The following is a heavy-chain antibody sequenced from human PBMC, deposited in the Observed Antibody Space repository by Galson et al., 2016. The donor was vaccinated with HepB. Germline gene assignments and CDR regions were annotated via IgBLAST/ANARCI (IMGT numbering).Heavy chain of an antibody. J-gene: IGHJ4*01. V-gene: IGHV3-23*01. CDR2: ISGVSDRT. Sequence: SLRLSCAASGFTFDDYAMSWVRQAPGKGPEWVSAISGVSDRTYYAGSMKDRFLISRDDSRNMLFLQLNSLRAEDTAIYYCAKESPYTNVRQYYFEEWGLGTLVTVSS. CDR3: AKESPYTNVRQYYFEE. CDR1: GFTFDDYA. D-gene: IGHD4-11*01.